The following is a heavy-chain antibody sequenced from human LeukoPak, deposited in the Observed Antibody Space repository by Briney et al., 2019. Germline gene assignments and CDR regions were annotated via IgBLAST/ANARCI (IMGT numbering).Heavy chain of an antibody. Sequence: SETLSLTCTVSGGSISSYYWSWIRQPPGKGLEWIGYIYYSGSINYNPSLKSRVTISVDTSKNQFSPKLSSVTAADTAVYYCARPQDYGDGAFDIWGQGTMVTVSS. CDR2: IYYSGSI. D-gene: IGHD4-17*01. CDR3: ARPQDYGDGAFDI. CDR1: GGSISSYY. V-gene: IGHV4-59*08. J-gene: IGHJ3*02.